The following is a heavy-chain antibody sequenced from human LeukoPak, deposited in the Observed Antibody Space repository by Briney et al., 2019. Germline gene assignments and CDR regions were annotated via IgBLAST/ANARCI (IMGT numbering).Heavy chain of an antibody. V-gene: IGHV3-30-3*01. CDR2: ISYDGSNK. J-gene: IGHJ4*02. CDR1: GFTFSSYA. Sequence: PGGSLRLSCAASGFTFSSYAMHWVRQAPGKGLEWVAVISYDGSNKYYADSVKGRFTISRDNSKNTLYLQMNSLRAEDTAVHYCARGKPFDYWGQGTLVTVSS. CDR3: ARGKPFDY.